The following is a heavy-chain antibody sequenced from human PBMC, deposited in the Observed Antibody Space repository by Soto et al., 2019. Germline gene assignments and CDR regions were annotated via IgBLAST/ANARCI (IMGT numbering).Heavy chain of an antibody. V-gene: IGHV4-31*03. D-gene: IGHD3-10*01. J-gene: IGHJ4*02. CDR1: GGSISSSGYN. Sequence: QVQLQESGPGLVKPSQTLSLTCTVSGGSISSSGYNWSWIRQHPGKGLEWIGYIYYSGSTYYNPSLKSRVTISVDTSQNQFSLKLSSVTAADTAVYFWARYGSGSYYPTTFDYWGQGTLVTVSS. CDR2: IYYSGST. CDR3: ARYGSGSYYPTTFDY.